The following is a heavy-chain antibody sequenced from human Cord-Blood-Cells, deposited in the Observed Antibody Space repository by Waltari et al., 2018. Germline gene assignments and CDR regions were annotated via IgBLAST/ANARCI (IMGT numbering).Heavy chain of an antibody. CDR1: GFSLSTSGMC. CDR3: ARNYGGNSYFDY. CDR2: IDWDDDK. D-gene: IGHD4-17*01. V-gene: IGHV2-70*01. J-gene: IGHJ4*02. Sequence: QVTLRESGPALVKPTQTLTLTCTFSGFSLSTSGMCVSWIRQPPGKALEWLALIDWDDDKYYSTSLKTRLTISKDTAKNQVVLTMTNMDPVDTATYYCARNYGGNSYFDYWGQGTLVTVSS.